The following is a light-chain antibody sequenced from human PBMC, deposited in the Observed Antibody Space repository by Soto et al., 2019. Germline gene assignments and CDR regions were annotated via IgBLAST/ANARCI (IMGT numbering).Light chain of an antibody. Sequence: QSVLTQPASVSGSPAQSITISCTGTSSDVGGYNSVSWYQQHPGKAPKLILYDVTDRPSGVSYRFSGSKSGNTASLTISGLQAADEADYFCSSFTSSMTNVFGSGTKVTVL. CDR2: DVT. V-gene: IGLV2-14*01. J-gene: IGLJ1*01. CDR1: SSDVGGYNS. CDR3: SSFTSSMTNV.